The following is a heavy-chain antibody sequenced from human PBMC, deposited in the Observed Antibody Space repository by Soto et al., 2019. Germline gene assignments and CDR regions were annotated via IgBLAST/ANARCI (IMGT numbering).Heavy chain of an antibody. CDR1: GFTVSSNY. J-gene: IGHJ6*02. CDR3: AREAMVRGNQNYYYYGMEV. D-gene: IGHD3-10*01. V-gene: IGHV3-53*01. CDR2: IYSGGST. Sequence: GGSLRLSCAASGFTVSSNYMSWVRQAPGKGLEWVSVIYSGGSTYYADSVKGRFTISRDNSKNTLYLQMNSLRAEDTAVYYCAREAMVRGNQNYYYYGMEVWGPGNTVTVSS.